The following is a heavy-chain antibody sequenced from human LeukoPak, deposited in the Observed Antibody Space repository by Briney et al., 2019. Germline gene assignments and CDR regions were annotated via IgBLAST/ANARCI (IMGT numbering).Heavy chain of an antibody. CDR1: GFTFRNYV. Sequence: PGGSLKLSCAATGFTFRNYVMSWVRQAPGKGLEWISTITGSGERTDDADSVKGRFTISRDNSKNTLYLQLNSQRVEDTAVYYYAKRSNAWSFDYWGQGTLVIVSS. CDR2: ITGSGERT. CDR3: AKRSNAWSFDY. V-gene: IGHV3-23*01. D-gene: IGHD6-19*01. J-gene: IGHJ4*02.